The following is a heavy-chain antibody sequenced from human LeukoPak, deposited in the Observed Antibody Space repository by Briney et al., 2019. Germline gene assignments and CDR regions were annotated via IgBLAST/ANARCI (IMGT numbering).Heavy chain of an antibody. D-gene: IGHD3-10*01. V-gene: IGHV1-2*02. J-gene: IGHJ4*02. CDR1: GYTFTGYY. Sequence: ASVKVSCKASGYTFTGYYMHWVRQAPGQGLEWMGWINPNSGGTNYAQKFQGRVTITADESTSTAYMELSSLRSEDTAVYYCAREIHYYGSGSYDYWGQGTLVTVSS. CDR3: AREIHYYGSGSYDY. CDR2: INPNSGGT.